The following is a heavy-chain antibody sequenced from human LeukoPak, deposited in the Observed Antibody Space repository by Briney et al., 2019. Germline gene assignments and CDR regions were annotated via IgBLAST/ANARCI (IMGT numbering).Heavy chain of an antibody. Sequence: ASVKVSCKASGYTFTNCYMHWVRHAPGQGLQWMGIINPSGGSTSYAQRFQGRVTMTRDTSTSTVYMELSSLRSEDTAVYYCARTQRQGYCSGGYCYSDAFDIWGQGTMATVSS. CDR1: GYTFTNCY. CDR2: INPSGGST. D-gene: IGHD2-15*01. J-gene: IGHJ3*02. V-gene: IGHV1-46*03. CDR3: ARTQRQGYCSGGYCYSDAFDI.